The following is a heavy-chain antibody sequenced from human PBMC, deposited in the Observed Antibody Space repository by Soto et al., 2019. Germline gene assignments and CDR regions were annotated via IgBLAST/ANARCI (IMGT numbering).Heavy chain of an antibody. CDR2: MQPSTGRT. V-gene: IGHV1-8*01. Sequence: ASVKVSCKAAGYSFTSLDINWVRQTAGQGLEWMGWMQPSTGRTGYAQKFQGRVTMTRDTSINTAYMELTTLTSDDTAFYYCARGVSAGVDYWGQGTLVTVSS. D-gene: IGHD1-26*01. CDR1: GYSFTSLD. CDR3: ARGVSAGVDY. J-gene: IGHJ4*02.